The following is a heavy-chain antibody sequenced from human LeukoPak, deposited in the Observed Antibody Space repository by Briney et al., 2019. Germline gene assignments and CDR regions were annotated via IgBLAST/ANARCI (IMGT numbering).Heavy chain of an antibody. Sequence: PGGSLRLSCAASGFTFDDYAMHWVRQAPGKGLDWVAVIWNDGSNKYYADSVEGRFTISRDNYRSILHLQMESLRAEDTALYYCGRMGWADNGRRPGLAVWGKGTTVIVSS. V-gene: IGHV3-33*08. CDR3: GRMGWADNGRRPGLAV. J-gene: IGHJ6*04. D-gene: IGHD1-14*01. CDR2: IWNDGSNK. CDR1: GFTFDDYA.